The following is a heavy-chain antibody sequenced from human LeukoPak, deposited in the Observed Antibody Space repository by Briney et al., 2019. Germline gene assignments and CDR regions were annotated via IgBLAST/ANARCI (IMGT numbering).Heavy chain of an antibody. CDR1: GFSFRTYG. V-gene: IGHV3-30*18. CDR3: AKEWTTITNFDY. CDR2: ISSGGTSK. J-gene: IGHJ4*02. Sequence: GGSLRLSCAASGFSFRTYGMHWVRQAPGKGLEWVAVISSGGTSKYYGDSVKGRFTVSRDDSKNTLSLQMNSLRAEDTAVYYCAKEWTTITNFDYWGQGTLVTVSS. D-gene: IGHD1-1*01.